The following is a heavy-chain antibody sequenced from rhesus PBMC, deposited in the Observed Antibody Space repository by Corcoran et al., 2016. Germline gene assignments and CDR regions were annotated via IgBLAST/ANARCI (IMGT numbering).Heavy chain of an antibody. Sequence: QVQLQESGPGLVKPSETLSLTCAVSGGSISDHYYWTWIRQPPGKGLEWIGNIFGNSARPYYNPSPKSLITIAKDTSKNQFFLKLSSVTAADTAVYYCARARVNCWSGYDNRFDVWGAGVLVTVSS. CDR2: IFGNSARP. D-gene: IGHD3-3*01. V-gene: IGHV4S9*01. CDR1: GGSISDHYY. CDR3: ARARVNCWSGYDNRFDV. J-gene: IGHJ5-1*01.